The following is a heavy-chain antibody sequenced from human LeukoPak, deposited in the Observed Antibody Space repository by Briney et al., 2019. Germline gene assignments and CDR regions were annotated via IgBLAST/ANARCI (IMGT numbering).Heavy chain of an antibody. J-gene: IGHJ5*02. CDR2: MNPNSGNT. Sequence: ASVKVSCKASGYTFTSYDINWVRQATGQGLEWMGWMNPNSGNTGYAQKFQGRVTMARNTSISTAYMELSSLRSEDTAVYYCAREGRTMVRGVIVNWFDPWGQGTLVTVSS. V-gene: IGHV1-8*01. D-gene: IGHD3-10*01. CDR1: GYTFTSYD. CDR3: AREGRTMVRGVIVNWFDP.